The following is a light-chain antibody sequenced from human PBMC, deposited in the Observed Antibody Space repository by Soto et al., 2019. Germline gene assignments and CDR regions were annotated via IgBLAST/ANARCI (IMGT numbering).Light chain of an antibody. J-gene: IGKJ1*01. CDR1: RSVSSN. CDR2: GAS. Sequence: EIVMTQSPATLSVSPGERATLSCRASRSVSSNLAWYQQKPGQAPRLLIYGASTRATGIPARFSGSGSGTEFTLTISSLQSEDFAVYYCQQCNNWPRTFGQGTKV. CDR3: QQCNNWPRT. V-gene: IGKV3-15*01.